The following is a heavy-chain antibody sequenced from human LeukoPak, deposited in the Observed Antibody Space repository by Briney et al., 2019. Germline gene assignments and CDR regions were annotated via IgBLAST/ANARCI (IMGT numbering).Heavy chain of an antibody. CDR3: AREAREYYDSSGYITYFDY. D-gene: IGHD3-22*01. CDR1: GGSISSYY. Sequence: PSETLSLTCTVSGGSISSYYWSWIRQPPGKGLEWIGYIYYSGSTNYNPPLKSRVTISVDTSKNQFSLKLSSVTAADTAVYYCAREAREYYDSSGYITYFDYWGQGTLVTVSS. CDR2: IYYSGST. V-gene: IGHV4-59*01. J-gene: IGHJ4*02.